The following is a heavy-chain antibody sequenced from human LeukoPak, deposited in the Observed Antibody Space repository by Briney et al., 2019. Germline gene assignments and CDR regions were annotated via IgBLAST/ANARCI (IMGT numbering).Heavy chain of an antibody. CDR3: ARDRCFGELSAAFDI. Sequence: SETLSLTCTVSGCSISSSSYYWGWIRQPPGKGLEWIGSIYYSGSTYYNPSLKSRVTISVDTSKNQFSLKLSSVTAADTAVYYCARDRCFGELSAAFDIWGQGTMVTVSS. CDR1: GCSISSSSYY. J-gene: IGHJ3*02. V-gene: IGHV4-39*07. D-gene: IGHD3-16*02. CDR2: IYYSGST.